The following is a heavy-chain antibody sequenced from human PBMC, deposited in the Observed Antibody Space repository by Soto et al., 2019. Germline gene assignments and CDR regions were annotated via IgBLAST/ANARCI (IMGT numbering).Heavy chain of an antibody. CDR2: ISSSSSYT. J-gene: IGHJ6*02. V-gene: IGHV3-11*05. D-gene: IGHD3-22*01. CDR1: GFTFSDYY. CDR3: ARVRYYDSSGYFPMGMDV. Sequence: QVQLVESGGGLVKPGGSLRLSCAASGFTFSDYYMSWIRQAPGKGLEGVSYISSSSSYTNYADSVKGRFTISRDNAKNSLYLQMKSLRAEDTAVYYCARVRYYDSSGYFPMGMDVWGQGTTVTVSS.